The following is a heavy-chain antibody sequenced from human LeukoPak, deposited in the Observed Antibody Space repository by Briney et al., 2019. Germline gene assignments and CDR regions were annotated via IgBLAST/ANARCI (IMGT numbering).Heavy chain of an antibody. Sequence: GGSLRLSCAASGFTFSSYGMHWVRQAPGKGLEWVAVISYDGSNKYYADSVKGRFTISRDNSKNTLYLQMNSLRAEDTAVYYCARDLSVETTRISWGQGTLVTVSS. CDR1: GFTFSSYG. V-gene: IGHV3-30*03. D-gene: IGHD1-7*01. CDR2: ISYDGSNK. J-gene: IGHJ5*02. CDR3: ARDLSVETTRIS.